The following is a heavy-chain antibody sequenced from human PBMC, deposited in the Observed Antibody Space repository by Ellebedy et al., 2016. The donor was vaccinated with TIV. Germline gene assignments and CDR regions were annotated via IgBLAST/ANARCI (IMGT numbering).Heavy chain of an antibody. CDR1: GGTFSSYA. Sequence: AASVKVSCKASGGTFSSYAISWVRQAPGQGLEWMGWMNPNSGNTGYAQKFQGRVTITRDTSASTAYMELSSLRSEDTAVYYCARAGGVCYSCWFDPWGQGTLVTVSS. D-gene: IGHD2-8*01. V-gene: IGHV1-8*03. CDR2: MNPNSGNT. CDR3: ARAGGVCYSCWFDP. J-gene: IGHJ5*02.